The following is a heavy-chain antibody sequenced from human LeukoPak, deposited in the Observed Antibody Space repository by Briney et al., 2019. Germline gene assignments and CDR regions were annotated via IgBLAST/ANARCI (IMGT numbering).Heavy chain of an antibody. CDR1: GYTLTELS. D-gene: IGHD2-2*01. V-gene: IGHV1-24*01. Sequence: ASVKVPCKVSGYTLTELSMHCVRQAPGKGLEWMGGFDPEDGETIYAQKFQGRVTMTEDTSTDTAYMELSSLRSEDTAVYYCAKARQDCSSTSCYPLYYYYGMGVWGQGTTVTVSS. CDR2: FDPEDGET. CDR3: AKARQDCSSTSCYPLYYYYGMGV. J-gene: IGHJ6*02.